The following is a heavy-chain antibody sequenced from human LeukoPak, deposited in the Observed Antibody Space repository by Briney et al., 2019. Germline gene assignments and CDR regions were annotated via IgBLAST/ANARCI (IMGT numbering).Heavy chain of an antibody. D-gene: IGHD2/OR15-2a*01. J-gene: IGHJ5*02. CDR3: ARGKTSQNIVTRKTYNWFDP. CDR1: GFTFSSYS. V-gene: IGHV3-21*01. CDR2: ISSSSSYI. Sequence: GGSLRLPCAASGFTFSSYSMNWVRQAPGKGLEWVSSISSSSSYIYYADSVKGRFTISRDNAKNSLYLQMKSLRAEDTAVYYCARGKTSQNIVTRKTYNWFDPWGQGTLVTVSS.